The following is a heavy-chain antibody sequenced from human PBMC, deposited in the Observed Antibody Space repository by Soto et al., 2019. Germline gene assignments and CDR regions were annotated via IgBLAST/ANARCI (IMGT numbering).Heavy chain of an antibody. V-gene: IGHV3-74*01. CDR1: GFIFSRYW. J-gene: IGHJ6*02. Sequence: GGSLRLSCAASGFIFSRYWMHWVRQAPGKGLVWVSRLHSDGSTASYADSVKGRFTISRDNAKNTLYLQMNSLRADDTAVYYCARELPTAIRGGYYYSYGMDVWGQGTTVTVSS. CDR3: ARELPTAIRGGYYYSYGMDV. D-gene: IGHD2-2*02. CDR2: LHSDGSTA.